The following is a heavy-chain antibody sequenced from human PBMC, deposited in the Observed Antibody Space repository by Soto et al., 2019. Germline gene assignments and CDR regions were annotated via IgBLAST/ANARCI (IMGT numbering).Heavy chain of an antibody. CDR2: IIPIFGTA. CDR3: ASLIGSRYAFYPHFDY. CDR1: GGTFSSYA. J-gene: IGHJ4*02. D-gene: IGHD2-2*01. Sequence: QVQLVQSGAEVKKPGSSVKVSCKASGGTFSSYAISWVRQAPGQGLEWMGGIIPIFGTANYAQKFQGRVTITADESTSTAYMELSSLRSEDTAVYYCASLIGSRYAFYPHFDYWGQGTLVTVSS. V-gene: IGHV1-69*01.